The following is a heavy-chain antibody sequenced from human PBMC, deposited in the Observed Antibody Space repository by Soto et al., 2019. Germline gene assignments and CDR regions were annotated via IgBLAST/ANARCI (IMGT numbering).Heavy chain of an antibody. CDR1: GGSFSTYG. CDR3: ARDGVDVSRTTVRHGALDI. J-gene: IGHJ3*02. Sequence: QVQLVQSGAEVKKPGSSVKVSCKASGGSFSTYGISWVRQAPGQGLEWMGGFIPVFTTAKYPQKFQGRVSITADESTYTAYMEVSSLRSEDTAVYFCARDGVDVSRTTVRHGALDIWGQGTVVTVSS. V-gene: IGHV1-69*01. CDR2: FIPVFTTA. D-gene: IGHD4-17*01.